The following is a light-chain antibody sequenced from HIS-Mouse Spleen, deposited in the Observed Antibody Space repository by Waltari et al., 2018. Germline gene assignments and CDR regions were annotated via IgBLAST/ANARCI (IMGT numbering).Light chain of an antibody. J-gene: IGKJ2*01. CDR1: QSVSSN. CDR2: GAS. CDR3: QQYNNWPYT. Sequence: EIVMTQSPAPLSVSPGERATLSCRASQSVSSNLAWYQQKPGQAPRPLIYGASTRATGIPARFSGSGSGTEFTLTISSMQSEDFAVYYCQQYNNWPYTFGQGTKLGIK. V-gene: IGKV3-15*01.